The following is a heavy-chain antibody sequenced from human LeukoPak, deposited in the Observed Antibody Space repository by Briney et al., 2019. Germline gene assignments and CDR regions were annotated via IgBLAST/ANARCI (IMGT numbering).Heavy chain of an antibody. J-gene: IGHJ5*02. CDR2: INPNCGGT. Sequence: GASVKVSCKASGYTFTGYYMHWVRQAPGPGLEWVGGINPNCGGTNYAQKFQGRVTMTRDTSNSTAYMKLSRLRSDDTDVYYCARGRRDYYDSSGLPDPWGQGTLVTVSS. CDR1: GYTFTGYY. CDR3: ARGRRDYYDSSGLPDP. D-gene: IGHD3-22*01. V-gene: IGHV1-2*02.